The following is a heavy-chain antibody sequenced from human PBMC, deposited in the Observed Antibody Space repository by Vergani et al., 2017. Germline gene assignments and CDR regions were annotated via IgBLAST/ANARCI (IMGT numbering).Heavy chain of an antibody. V-gene: IGHV3-23*01. D-gene: IGHD2-21*01. CDR2: ISTSVGST. CDR3: AKDMDGGYSPPSDV. CDR1: GFTFSSYA. J-gene: IGHJ4*02. Sequence: EVQLLESGGGLVQPGGSLRLSCAASGFTFSSYAMNWVRQAPGKGLEWVSSISTSVGSTYYADSVKGRFSISRDNSKNTLYLQMNSLRAEDTAIYYCAKDMDGGYSPPSDVWGQGTLVTVSS.